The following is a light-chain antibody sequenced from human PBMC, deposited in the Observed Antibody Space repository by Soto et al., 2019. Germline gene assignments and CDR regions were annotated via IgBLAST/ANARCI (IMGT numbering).Light chain of an antibody. J-gene: IGKJ4*01. CDR2: DAS. CDR3: QQRSNWPPVT. Sequence: EIVMTQSPATLSVSPGERATLSCRASQSVSRHLAWYQQKPGQAPRLLILDASDRATGIPARFSGSGSGTNFTLTISSLEPEDFAVYYCQQRSNWPPVTFGGGTKVDIK. V-gene: IGKV3-11*01. CDR1: QSVSRH.